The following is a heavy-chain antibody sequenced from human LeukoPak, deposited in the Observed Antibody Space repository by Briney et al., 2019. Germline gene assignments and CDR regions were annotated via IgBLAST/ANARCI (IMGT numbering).Heavy chain of an antibody. Sequence: ETLSLTCAVSGYSISSDYYWGWIRQPPGKGLEWVSILHSDGSTYYADSVKGRFTISRDNSKNTLYLQMNSLRGDDTAMYYCARDLDYYDSSGSHRRRNYFDYWGQGTLVAVSS. CDR1: GYSISSDYY. D-gene: IGHD3-22*01. CDR2: LHSDGST. CDR3: ARDLDYYDSSGSHRRRNYFDY. V-gene: IGHV3-53*01. J-gene: IGHJ4*02.